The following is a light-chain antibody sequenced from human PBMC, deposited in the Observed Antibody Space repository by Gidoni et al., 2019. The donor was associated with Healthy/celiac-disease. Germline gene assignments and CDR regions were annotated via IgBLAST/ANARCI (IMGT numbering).Light chain of an antibody. CDR1: QSVSSY. Sequence: EIVLTQSPATLSLSPGERATLSCRASQSVSSYLAWYQQKPGQAPRLLIYDASNRATGIPARFSGSGSGTDFTLTISSLEPEDFAVYYCQQRSNWPWFXPXTKVXIK. J-gene: IGKJ3*01. V-gene: IGKV3-11*01. CDR2: DAS. CDR3: QQRSNWPW.